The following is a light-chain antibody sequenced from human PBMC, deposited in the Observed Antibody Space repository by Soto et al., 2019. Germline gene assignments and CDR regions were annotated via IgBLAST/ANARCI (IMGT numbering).Light chain of an antibody. CDR1: SSNIGSNT. CDR2: SDN. Sequence: QSVLTQPPSASGTPRQRVTISCSGSSSNIGSNTVNWYQQLPGTAPKVLIYSDNQRPSGVPDRFSGSKSGTSASLAISGLQSEDEADYYCAAWDDSLNGWVFGGGTKLTVL. J-gene: IGLJ3*02. V-gene: IGLV1-44*01. CDR3: AAWDDSLNGWV.